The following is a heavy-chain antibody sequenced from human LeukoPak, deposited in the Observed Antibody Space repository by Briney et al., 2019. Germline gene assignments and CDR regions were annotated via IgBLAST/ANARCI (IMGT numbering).Heavy chain of an antibody. CDR1: GGTFSSYA. CDR3: ARDLLIAAAGGYYYYYMDV. J-gene: IGHJ6*03. D-gene: IGHD6-13*01. Sequence: ASVKVSCKASGGTFSSYAISWVRQAPGQGLEWMGWISAYNGNTNYAQKLQGRVTVTTDTSTSTAYMELRSLRSDDTAVYYCARDLLIAAAGGYYYYYMDVWGKGTTVTVSS. CDR2: ISAYNGNT. V-gene: IGHV1-18*01.